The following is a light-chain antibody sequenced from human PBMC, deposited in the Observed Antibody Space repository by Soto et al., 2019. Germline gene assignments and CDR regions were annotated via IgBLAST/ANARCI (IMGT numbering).Light chain of an antibody. CDR2: AAF. V-gene: IGKV1-39*01. J-gene: IGKJ1*01. Sequence: DIQMTQSPSSLSASVGDRVTITCRASQSISSYLNWYQQKPGKAPKVLINAAFSLQSGVPSRFSGSGSGTDFTLTISRLQPEDFATYYCQQSYSIPLTFGQGTKVEIK. CDR1: QSISSY. CDR3: QQSYSIPLT.